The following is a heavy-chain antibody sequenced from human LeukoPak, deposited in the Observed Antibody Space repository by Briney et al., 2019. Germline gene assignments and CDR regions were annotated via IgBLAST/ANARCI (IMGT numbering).Heavy chain of an antibody. V-gene: IGHV3-9*01. CDR3: AKDWEQRGSGNFDY. CDR1: GFTFDDYA. J-gene: IGHJ4*02. D-gene: IGHD3-10*01. Sequence: GGSLRLSCAASGFTFDDYAMHWVRQAPGKGLEWVSGISWNSGSIGYADSVKGRFTISRDNAKNSLYLQMNSLRAEDTALYYCAKDWEQRGSGNFDYWGQGTLVTVSS. CDR2: ISWNSGSI.